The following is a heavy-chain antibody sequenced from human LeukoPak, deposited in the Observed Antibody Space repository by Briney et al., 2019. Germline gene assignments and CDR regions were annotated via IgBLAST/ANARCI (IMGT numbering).Heavy chain of an antibody. CDR1: GFTLGSHD. CDR3: VREARGYHYTCFDY. J-gene: IGHJ4*02. D-gene: IGHD5-18*01. Sequence: GGSLRLSCTASGFTLGSHDMHWVRQIPGQGLEWVAAVSSGFHAFFADSVQGRFTVSREDARNSLYLQMNSLRAGDTAVYYCVREARGYHYTCFDYWGQGTLVTVSS. V-gene: IGHV3-13*01. CDR2: VSSGFHA.